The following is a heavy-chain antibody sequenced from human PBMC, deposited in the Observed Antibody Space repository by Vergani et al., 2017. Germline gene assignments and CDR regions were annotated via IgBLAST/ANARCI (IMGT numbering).Heavy chain of an antibody. J-gene: IGHJ6*04. Sequence: VHLVESGGGVVQPGRSLTLSCVASGFTFSSYSMNWVRQAPGKGLEWVSSISSSSSYIYYADSVKGRFTISRDNAKNSLYLQMNSLRAEDTAVYYCARDPAPSPTVVTFLLDVWGKGTTVTVSS. CDR1: GFTFSSYS. CDR2: ISSSSSYI. CDR3: ARDPAPSPTVVTFLLDV. V-gene: IGHV3-21*01. D-gene: IGHD4-23*01.